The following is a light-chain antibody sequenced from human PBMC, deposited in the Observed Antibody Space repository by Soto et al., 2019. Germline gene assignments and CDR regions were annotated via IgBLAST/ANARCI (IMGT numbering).Light chain of an antibody. CDR1: RDIGNY. CDR3: QQYDNLPCT. Sequence: DIQMTQSPSPLSASVGDRVTISCQASRDIGNYLNWYQQRPGKAPKLLIYHASTLEAGVPPRFSGSGSGTDYTFTISSLQPEDVATYFCQQYDNLPCTFGPGTKVDLK. CDR2: HAS. J-gene: IGKJ3*01. V-gene: IGKV1-33*01.